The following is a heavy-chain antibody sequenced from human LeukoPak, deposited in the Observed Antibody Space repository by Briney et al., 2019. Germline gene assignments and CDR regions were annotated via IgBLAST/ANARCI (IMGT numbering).Heavy chain of an antibody. CDR1: GFTFSTYG. Sequence: GGSLRLSCAASGFTFSTYGMHWVRQAPGKGLEWVTFISYEGTIKRYADSVKGRFTISRDNSKNTLYLEMSSLRVDDTALYYCAREYDLVTGLDYWGQGALVTVSS. V-gene: IGHV3-30*03. CDR2: ISYEGTIK. J-gene: IGHJ4*02. D-gene: IGHD3-9*01. CDR3: AREYDLVTGLDY.